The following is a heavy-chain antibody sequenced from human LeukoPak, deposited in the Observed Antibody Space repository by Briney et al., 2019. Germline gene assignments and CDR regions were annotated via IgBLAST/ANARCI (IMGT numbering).Heavy chain of an antibody. V-gene: IGHV3-66*01. CDR1: GFIVSGDF. D-gene: IGHD3-22*01. CDR2: IYSDGST. CDR3: ASALTYYYDSSGQTYAFDI. J-gene: IGHJ3*02. Sequence: PGGSLRLSCAASGFIVSGDFMSWVRQAPGKGLEWVSVIYSDGSTYYADSVKGRFTISRDNSKNTLDLQMTGLRAEDAAVYYCASALTYYYDSSGQTYAFDIWGQGTMVTVSS.